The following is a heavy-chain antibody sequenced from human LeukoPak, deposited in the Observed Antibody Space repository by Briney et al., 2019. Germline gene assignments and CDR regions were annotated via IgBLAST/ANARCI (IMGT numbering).Heavy chain of an antibody. CDR3: ARDLGYSSSRVENWFDP. D-gene: IGHD6-13*01. CDR1: GGSISSYY. CDR2: IYYSGST. Sequence: SETLSLTCTVSGGSISSYYWSWIRQPPGKGLGWIGYIYYSGSTNYNPSLKSRVTISVDTSKNQFSLKLSSVTAADTAVYYCARDLGYSSSRVENWFDPWGQGTLVTISS. V-gene: IGHV4-59*01. J-gene: IGHJ5*02.